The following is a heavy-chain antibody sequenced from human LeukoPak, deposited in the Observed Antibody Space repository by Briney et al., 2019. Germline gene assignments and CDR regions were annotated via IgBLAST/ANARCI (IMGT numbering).Heavy chain of an antibody. D-gene: IGHD3-16*01. J-gene: IGHJ6*03. CDR1: GFTFSSYW. V-gene: IGHV3-74*01. CDR3: AKVGGGGSPDYYYYYYMDV. Sequence: PGGSLRLSCAASGFTFSSYWMHWVRQAPGKGLVWVSRINSDGSSTSYADSVKGRFTISRDNAKNTLYLQMNSLRAEDTAVYYWAKVGGGGSPDYYYYYYMDVWGKGTTVTVSS. CDR2: INSDGSST.